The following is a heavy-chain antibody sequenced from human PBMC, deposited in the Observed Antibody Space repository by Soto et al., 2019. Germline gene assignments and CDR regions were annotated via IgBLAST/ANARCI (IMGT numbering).Heavy chain of an antibody. CDR3: VRDRRIYYSDPHDEFVASDYEV. CDR1: GGIFGSHG. Sequence: QVQLIQSEAAVMKPGSSVRVSCTASGGIFGSHGFSWVRQAPGQRLEWVGGFIPIFRTLTYTEKFQARVRIAADESVNTVYLDLRGLTSDDTVVYYCVRDRRIYYSDPHDEFVASDYEVWGQGTMVTVSS. J-gene: IGHJ3*01. CDR2: FIPIFRTL. D-gene: IGHD3-22*01. V-gene: IGHV1-69*01.